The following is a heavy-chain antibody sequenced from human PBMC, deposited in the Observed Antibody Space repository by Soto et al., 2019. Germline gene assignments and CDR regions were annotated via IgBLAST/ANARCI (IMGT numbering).Heavy chain of an antibody. D-gene: IGHD3-3*01. Sequence: SVKVSCKASGGTFSSYAISWVRQAPGQGLEWMGGIIPIFGTANYAQKFQGRVTITADESTSTAYMELSSLRSEDTAVYYCAKAEPRNMEWVQRETSYYYDMDVWGQGTTVTVSS. CDR2: IIPIFGTA. CDR1: GGTFSSYA. J-gene: IGHJ6*02. V-gene: IGHV1-69*01. CDR3: AKAEPRNMEWVQRETSYYYDMDV.